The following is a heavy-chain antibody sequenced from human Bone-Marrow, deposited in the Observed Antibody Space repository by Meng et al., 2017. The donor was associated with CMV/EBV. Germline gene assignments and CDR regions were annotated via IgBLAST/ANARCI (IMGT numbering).Heavy chain of an antibody. D-gene: IGHD2-2*01. CDR1: GGSISSYY. Sequence: SETLSLTCTVSGGSISSYYWSWIRQPPGKGLEWIGYIYYSGSTNYNPSLKSRVTISVDTSKNQFSLKLSSVTAADTAVYYWARGIEDIVVVPAASYYYYYGMDVWGQGATVTVSS. J-gene: IGHJ6*02. CDR3: ARGIEDIVVVPAASYYYYYGMDV. V-gene: IGHV4-59*01. CDR2: IYYSGST.